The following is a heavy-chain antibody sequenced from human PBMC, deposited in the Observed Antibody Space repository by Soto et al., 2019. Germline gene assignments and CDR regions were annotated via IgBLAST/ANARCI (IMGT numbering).Heavy chain of an antibody. J-gene: IGHJ4*02. CDR3: ARHRDGYNYDY. V-gene: IGHV1-24*01. CDR2: FDPKYGKT. D-gene: IGHD5-12*01. CDR1: GYTLTELS. Sequence: ASVKVSCKVSGYTLTELSMHWVRQAPGKGLEWMGGFDPKYGKTNYAQKFQGRVTITADASTSTAYMELSSLRSEDTAVYYCARHRDGYNYDYWGQGTLVTVSS.